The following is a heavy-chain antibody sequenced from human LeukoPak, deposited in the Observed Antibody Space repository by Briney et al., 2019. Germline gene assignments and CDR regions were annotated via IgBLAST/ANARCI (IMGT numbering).Heavy chain of an antibody. Sequence: PETLSLTCAVYGGSFSGYYWSWIRQPPGKGLEWIGEINHSGSTNYNPSLKSRVTISVDTSKNQFSLKLSSVTAADTAVYYCARRYSGYDSNWFDPWGQGTLVTVSS. CDR1: GGSFSGYY. J-gene: IGHJ5*02. CDR3: ARRYSGYDSNWFDP. V-gene: IGHV4-34*01. D-gene: IGHD5-12*01. CDR2: INHSGST.